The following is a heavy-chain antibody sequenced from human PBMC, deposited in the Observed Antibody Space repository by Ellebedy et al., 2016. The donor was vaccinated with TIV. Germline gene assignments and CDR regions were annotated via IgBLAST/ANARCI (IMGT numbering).Heavy chain of an antibody. J-gene: IGHJ4*02. V-gene: IGHV4-39*07. Sequence: GSLRLXCTVSGGSISSSSYYWGWIRQPPGKGLEWIGSIYYSGSTYYNPSLKSRVTISVDTSKNQFSLKLSSVTAADTAVYYCASTDYGSGSLDYWGQGTLVTVSS. D-gene: IGHD3-10*01. CDR1: GGSISSSSYY. CDR2: IYYSGST. CDR3: ASTDYGSGSLDY.